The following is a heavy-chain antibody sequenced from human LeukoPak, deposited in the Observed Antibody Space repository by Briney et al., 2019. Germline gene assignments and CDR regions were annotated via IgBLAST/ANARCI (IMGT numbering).Heavy chain of an antibody. CDR1: GFTFDDYA. V-gene: IGHV3-9*01. D-gene: IGHD4-17*01. J-gene: IGHJ4*02. CDR2: ISWNSGSI. CDR3: AKDIYGDYSYCFDY. Sequence: AGGSLRLSCAASGFTFDDYAMHWVRQAPGKGLEWVSGISWNSGSIGYADSVKGRFTISRDNAKNSLYLQMNSLRAEDTALYYCAKDIYGDYSYCFDYWGQGTLVTVSS.